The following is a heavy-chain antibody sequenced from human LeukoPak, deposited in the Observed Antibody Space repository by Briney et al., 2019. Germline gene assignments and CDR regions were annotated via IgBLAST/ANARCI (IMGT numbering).Heavy chain of an antibody. J-gene: IGHJ6*02. CDR2: IYSGGST. V-gene: IGHV3-53*04. D-gene: IGHD4-17*01. CDR1: GFTVSSYY. Sequence: GGSLTLSCAVSGFTVSSYYMSWVRQAPGKGLEWVSVIYSGGSTHYADSVKGRFTISRHNSKNTLYLQMNSLRAEGTAVYYCARGTTVNGYYGMDVWGQGTTVTVSS. CDR3: ARGTTVNGYYGMDV.